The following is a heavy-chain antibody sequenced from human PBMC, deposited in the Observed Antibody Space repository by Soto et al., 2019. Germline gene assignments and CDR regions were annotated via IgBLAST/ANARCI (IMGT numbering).Heavy chain of an antibody. CDR3: VKGQTTTVFEVCSH. Sequence: EVQLVESGGVLVQPGRSLRLSCAASGFSFNDFAMHWVLQAPGKGLEWVSSISWNSGNIVYADSVKGRFTISRDNDKNSMYLQLSSLRAEDTALYYCVKGQTTTVFEVCSHWGQGTLVTVSS. D-gene: IGHD1-26*01. J-gene: IGHJ4*02. V-gene: IGHV3-9*01. CDR2: ISWNSGNI. CDR1: GFSFNDFA.